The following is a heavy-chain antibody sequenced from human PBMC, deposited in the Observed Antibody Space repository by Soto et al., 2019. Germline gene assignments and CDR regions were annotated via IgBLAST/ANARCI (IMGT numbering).Heavy chain of an antibody. CDR1: GGTFSSYA. CDR3: ARDIVVVVAATGGGYFDY. CDR2: IIPIFGTA. Sequence: QVQLVQSGAEVKKPGSSVKVSCKASGGTFSSYAISWVRQAPGQGLEWMGGIIPIFGTANYAQKLQGRVTSPADESTSTAYMELSSLRSEDTAVYYCARDIVVVVAATGGGYFDYWGQGTLVTVSS. D-gene: IGHD2-15*01. V-gene: IGHV1-69*01. J-gene: IGHJ4*02.